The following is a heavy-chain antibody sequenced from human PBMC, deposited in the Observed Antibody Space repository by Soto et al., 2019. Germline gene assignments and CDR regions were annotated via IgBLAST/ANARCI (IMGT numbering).Heavy chain of an antibody. CDR1: GGSVRSVNHF. V-gene: IGHV4-61*01. Sequence: TLSLTCSVSGGSVRSVNHFWNWIRQPPGRGLEWLGYMYYTGVTNYNPSLKSRVSMSVDTSKDQFSLNLTSLTAADTAVYYCARGGEPLGYYGLDVWGQGTTVTVSS. CDR2: MYYTGVT. CDR3: ARGGEPLGYYGLDV. J-gene: IGHJ6*02.